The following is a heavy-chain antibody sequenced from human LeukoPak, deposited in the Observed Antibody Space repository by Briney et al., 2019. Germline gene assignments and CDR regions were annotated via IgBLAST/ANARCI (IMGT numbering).Heavy chain of an antibody. Sequence: PSETLSLTCSVSGGSISSHHWGWIRQPPGKGLEWIGYIYYSGNTNYNPSLKSRVTISVDTSKNQFPLKLSSVTAADTAVYYCTREVSGTGADYWGQGTLVTVSS. J-gene: IGHJ4*02. V-gene: IGHV4-59*11. D-gene: IGHD5/OR15-5a*01. CDR2: IYYSGNT. CDR1: GGSISSHH. CDR3: TREVSGTGADY.